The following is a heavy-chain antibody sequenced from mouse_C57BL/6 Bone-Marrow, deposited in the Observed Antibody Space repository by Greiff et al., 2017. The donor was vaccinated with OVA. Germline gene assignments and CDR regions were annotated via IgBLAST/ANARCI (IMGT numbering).Heavy chain of an antibody. D-gene: IGHD2-4*01. V-gene: IGHV1-54*01. CDR2: INPGSGGT. CDR1: GYAFTYYL. Sequence: QVQLQQSGAELVRPGTSVKVSCKASGYAFTYYLIEWVKQRPGQGLEWIGVINPGSGGTNYNEKFKGKATLTADKSSSTAYMQLSSLTSEDSAVYFCARNDDYDRYYFDYWGQGTTLTVSS. J-gene: IGHJ2*01. CDR3: ARNDDYDRYYFDY.